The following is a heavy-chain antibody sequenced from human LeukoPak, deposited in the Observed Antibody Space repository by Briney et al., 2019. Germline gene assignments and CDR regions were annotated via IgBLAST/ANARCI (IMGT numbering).Heavy chain of an antibody. Sequence: PSETLSLTCAVSGYSISSGYYWGWIRQPPGKGLEWIGSIYHSGSTYYNPSLKSRVTISVDTSKNQFSLKLSSVTAADTAVYYCARYRGFGEPINFWGQGTLVTVSS. V-gene: IGHV4-38-2*01. CDR3: ARYRGFGEPINF. CDR2: IYHSGST. D-gene: IGHD3-10*01. CDR1: GYSISSGYY. J-gene: IGHJ4*02.